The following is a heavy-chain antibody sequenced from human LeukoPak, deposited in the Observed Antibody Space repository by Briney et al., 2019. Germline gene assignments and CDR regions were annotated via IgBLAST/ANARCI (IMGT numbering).Heavy chain of an antibody. J-gene: IGHJ3*02. CDR3: ARDHRGADAFDI. CDR2: IYSGGST. CDR1: GFTVSSNY. Sequence: PGGSLRLSCAASGFTVSSNYMSWVRQAPGKGLECVSVIYSGGSTYYADSVKGRFTISRDNSKNTLYLQMNSLRAEDTAVYYCARDHRGADAFDIWGQGTMVTVSS. V-gene: IGHV3-66*02. D-gene: IGHD5-12*01.